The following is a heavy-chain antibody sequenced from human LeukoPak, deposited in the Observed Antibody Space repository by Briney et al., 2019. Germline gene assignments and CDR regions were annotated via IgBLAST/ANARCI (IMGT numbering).Heavy chain of an antibody. CDR1: GGTFSSYA. D-gene: IGHD5-18*01. CDR3: ARLDTAMDPFDY. V-gene: IGHV1-69*04. CDR2: IIPILGIA. Sequence: SVKVSCKASGGTFSSYAISWMRQAPGQGLEWMGRIIPILGIANYAQKFQGRVTITADKSTSTAYMELSSLRSEDTAVYYCARLDTAMDPFDYWGQGTLVTVSS. J-gene: IGHJ4*02.